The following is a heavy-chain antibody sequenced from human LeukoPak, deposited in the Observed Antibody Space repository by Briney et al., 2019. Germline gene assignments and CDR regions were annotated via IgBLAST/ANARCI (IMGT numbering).Heavy chain of an antibody. J-gene: IGHJ4*02. CDR2: ISSSSSYI. D-gene: IGHD3-10*01. V-gene: IGHV3-21*01. Sequence: GGSLRLSCAASGFTFSTYTMKWVRQAPGKGVQWVSSISSSSSYIYYADSVKGRFTISRDNAKNSLYLQMNSLRAEDTAVYYCARAYGSGTYSAYWGQGTLVTVPS. CDR1: GFTFSTYT. CDR3: ARAYGSGTYSAY.